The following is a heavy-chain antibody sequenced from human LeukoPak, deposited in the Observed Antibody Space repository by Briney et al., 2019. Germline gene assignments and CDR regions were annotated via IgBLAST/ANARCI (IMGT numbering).Heavy chain of an antibody. CDR1: GFTVSSNY. Sequence: GGSLRLSCAASGFTVSSNYMSWVRQAPGKGLEWVSVIYSGGSTYYADSVKGRFTISRDNSKNTLYLQMNSLRAEDTAVYYCARDLVHCSGGSCYERVYYYMDVWGKGTTVTVSS. V-gene: IGHV3-66*01. CDR2: IYSGGST. CDR3: ARDLVHCSGGSCYERVYYYMDV. J-gene: IGHJ6*03. D-gene: IGHD2-15*01.